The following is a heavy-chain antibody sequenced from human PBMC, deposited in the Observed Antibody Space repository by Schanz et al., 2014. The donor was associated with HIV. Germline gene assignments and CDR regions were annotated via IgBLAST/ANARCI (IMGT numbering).Heavy chain of an antibody. CDR2: ISAYNGKT. J-gene: IGHJ6*02. V-gene: IGHV1-18*01. CDR1: GYIFTSNG. CDR3: ARGARYGMDV. Sequence: QVRLAQSGAEVKRPGALVTVSCKASGYIFTSNGISWVRQAPGQGLEWMGWISAYNGKTNYARKVQGRVTMTTDTSTTTAYMELRSLRSDDTAVYYCARGARYGMDVWGQGTTVTVSS.